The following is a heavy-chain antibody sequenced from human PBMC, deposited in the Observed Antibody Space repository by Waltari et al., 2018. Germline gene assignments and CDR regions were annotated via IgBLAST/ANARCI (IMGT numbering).Heavy chain of an antibody. Sequence: QVQLQQWGAGLLKPSETLSLTCAVYGGSFSGYYWSWIRQPPGKGLEWIGEINHSGSTNYNPSLKSRVTISVDTSKNQFSLKLSSVTAADTAVYYCARGPMVRGVPVHYYYMDVWGKGTTVTISS. J-gene: IGHJ6*03. V-gene: IGHV4-34*01. D-gene: IGHD3-10*01. CDR3: ARGPMVRGVPVHYYYMDV. CDR1: GGSFSGYY. CDR2: INHSGST.